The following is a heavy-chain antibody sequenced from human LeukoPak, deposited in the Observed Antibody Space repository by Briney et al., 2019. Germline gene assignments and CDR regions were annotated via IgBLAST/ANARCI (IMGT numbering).Heavy chain of an antibody. CDR1: GGSISSSRYY. V-gene: IGHV4-39*07. CDR3: ARESYYDSSGSSHDAFDI. CDR2: LYYSGNT. Sequence: SETLSLTCTVSGGSISSSRYYWGWIRQPPGKGLEWIGSLYYSGNTYYNPSLKSRVTISVDTSKNQFSLKLSSVTAADTAIYYCARESYYDSSGSSHDAFDIWGQGTMVTVSS. J-gene: IGHJ3*02. D-gene: IGHD3-22*01.